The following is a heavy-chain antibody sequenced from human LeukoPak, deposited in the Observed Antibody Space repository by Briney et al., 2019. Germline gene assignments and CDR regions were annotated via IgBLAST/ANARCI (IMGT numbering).Heavy chain of an antibody. CDR1: GGSISSSSYY. CDR2: ISYSGTT. V-gene: IGHV4-61*01. CDR3: ARDSYNYGSGSLDY. J-gene: IGHJ4*02. Sequence: SETLSLTCTVSGGSISSSSYYWGWIRQPPGKGLEWIGYISYSGTTKYNPSLKSRVTMSVDTSKHQFSLHLSSVTAADTAIYYCARDSYNYGSGSLDYWGRGTLVTVFS. D-gene: IGHD5-18*01.